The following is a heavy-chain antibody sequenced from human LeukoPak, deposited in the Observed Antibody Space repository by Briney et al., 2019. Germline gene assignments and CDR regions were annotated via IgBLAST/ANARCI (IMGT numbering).Heavy chain of an antibody. V-gene: IGHV1-2*06. CDR2: MNPHTGGT. CDR3: ARGIMITFGGVITQPLLDY. CDR1: GYTFTGYH. Sequence: GASVKVSCKASGYTFTGYHMHWVRQAPGQGLEWMGRMNPHTGGTNYAQKFQGRVTMTRDTSISTAYMELSRLRSDDTAVYYCARGIMITFGGVITQPLLDYWGQGTLVTVSS. D-gene: IGHD3-16*02. J-gene: IGHJ4*02.